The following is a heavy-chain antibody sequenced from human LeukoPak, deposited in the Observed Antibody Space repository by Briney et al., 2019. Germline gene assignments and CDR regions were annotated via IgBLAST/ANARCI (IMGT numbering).Heavy chain of an antibody. Sequence: ASVKVSCKASGYTFTGYYMHWVRQAPGQGLEWMGWINPSGGSTSYAQKFQGRVTMTRDTSTSTVYMELSSLRSEDTAVYYCARDGASLAYYYDSSGYYSWGQGTLVTVSS. D-gene: IGHD3-22*01. CDR2: INPSGGST. CDR3: ARDGASLAYYYDSSGYYS. V-gene: IGHV1-46*01. CDR1: GYTFTGYY. J-gene: IGHJ4*02.